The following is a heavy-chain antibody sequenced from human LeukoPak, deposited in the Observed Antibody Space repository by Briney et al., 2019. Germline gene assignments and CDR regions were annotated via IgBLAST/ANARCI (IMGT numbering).Heavy chain of an antibody. V-gene: IGHV3-9*01. J-gene: IGHJ4*02. Sequence: PGGSLRLSCAAPGITFSNYAMSWVRQAPGKGLEWVAGISWNSETIGYADSVKGRFTISRDNAKNSLYLQMHTLRAEDTALYYCAKDKDAWGSSGWYKFDYWGQGTLVTVFS. CDR3: AKDKDAWGSSGWYKFDY. D-gene: IGHD6-19*01. CDR2: ISWNSETI. CDR1: GITFSNYA.